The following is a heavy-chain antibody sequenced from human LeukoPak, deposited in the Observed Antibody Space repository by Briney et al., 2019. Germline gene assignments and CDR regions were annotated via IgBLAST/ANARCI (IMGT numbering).Heavy chain of an antibody. V-gene: IGHV4-59*01. Sequence: SETLSLTCTVWVGSINYDYWSWIRQPPGKGLEWIGYVFYSGSTNYSPSLRGRVTMSVDTSKNKSSLRLSSLTASDTAVYYCAGYQRTGLSATGLDYWGQGILVTVSS. CDR1: VGSINYDY. J-gene: IGHJ4*02. CDR2: VFYSGST. D-gene: IGHD4-17*01. CDR3: AGYQRTGLSATGLDY.